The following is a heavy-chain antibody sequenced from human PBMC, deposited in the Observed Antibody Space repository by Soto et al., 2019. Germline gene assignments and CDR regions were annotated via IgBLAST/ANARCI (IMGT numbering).Heavy chain of an antibody. CDR3: ARDLEFWTGDFDC. Sequence: ASVKVSCKASGDTFTNYGFSWVRQAPGQGLEWMGWINAFSGKMNYAQRFRGRVTMTTDTSTDTAYMELRSLRSDDTAIYYCARDLEFWTGDFDCWGPVPLFPFST. J-gene: IGHJ4*02. V-gene: IGHV1-18*04. CDR1: GDTFTNYG. CDR2: INAFSGKM. D-gene: IGHD3-3*01.